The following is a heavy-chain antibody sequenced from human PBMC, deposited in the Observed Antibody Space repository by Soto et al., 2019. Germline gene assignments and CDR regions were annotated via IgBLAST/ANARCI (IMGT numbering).Heavy chain of an antibody. V-gene: IGHV1-24*01. Sequence: ASVKVSCKVSGYTLTELSMHWVRQAPGKGLEWMGGFDPEDGETIYAQKFQGRVTMTEDTSTDTAYMELSSLRSEDTAVYYCATDRGHPLVYAMGFDAFDIWGQGTMVTVSS. CDR3: ATDRGHPLVYAMGFDAFDI. CDR1: GYTLTELS. D-gene: IGHD2-8*01. CDR2: FDPEDGET. J-gene: IGHJ3*02.